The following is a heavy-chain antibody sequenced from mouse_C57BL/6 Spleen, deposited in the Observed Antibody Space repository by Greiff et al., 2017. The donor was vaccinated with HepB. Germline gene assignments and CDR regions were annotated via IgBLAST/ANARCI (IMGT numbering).Heavy chain of an antibody. D-gene: IGHD2-4*01. CDR1: GYTFTDYY. Sequence: VQLQQSGPELVKPGASVKISCKASGYTFTDYYMNWVKQSHGKSLEWIGDINPNNGGTSYNQKFKGKATLTVDKSSSTAYMELRSLTSEDSAVYYCARVYYDYDQEFAYWGQGTLVTVSA. CDR3: ARVYYDYDQEFAY. V-gene: IGHV1-26*01. J-gene: IGHJ3*01. CDR2: INPNNGGT.